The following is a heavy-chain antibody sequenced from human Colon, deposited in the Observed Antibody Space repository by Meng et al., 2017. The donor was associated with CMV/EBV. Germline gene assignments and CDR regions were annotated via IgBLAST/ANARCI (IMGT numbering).Heavy chain of an antibody. J-gene: IGHJ6*02. CDR2: ISSSSSYI. CDR3: ARGKDCSGGGCYGSPYYGMDV. CDR1: GVTFSDSV. Sequence: GGSLRLSCVVSGVTFSDSVMSWVRQAPGKGLEWVSSISSSSSYIYYADSVKGRFTISRDNAKNSLYLQMNSLRAEDTAVYYCARGKDCSGGGCYGSPYYGMDVWGQGTAVTVSS. D-gene: IGHD2-15*01. V-gene: IGHV3-21*01.